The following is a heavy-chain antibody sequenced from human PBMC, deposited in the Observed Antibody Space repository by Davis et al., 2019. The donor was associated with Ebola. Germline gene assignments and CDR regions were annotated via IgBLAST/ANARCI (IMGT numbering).Heavy chain of an antibody. CDR3: ARAAAWVGETHY. CDR2: IYYSGRT. CDR1: GGSISSYY. J-gene: IGHJ4*02. V-gene: IGHV4-59*01. Sequence: MPSETLSLTCTVSGGSISSYYWSWIRQPPGGGLEWIGYIYYSGRTNYNPSRKSRFTISVNTSKDQFSLKLSSVNAADTAVYYCARAAAWVGETHYWGQETLVTVSS. D-gene: IGHD1-26*01.